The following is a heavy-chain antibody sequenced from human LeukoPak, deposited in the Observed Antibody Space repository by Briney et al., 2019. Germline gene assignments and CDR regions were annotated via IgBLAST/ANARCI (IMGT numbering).Heavy chain of an antibody. CDR1: GGSISSSSYY. CDR2: IYYSGST. D-gene: IGHD3-10*01. J-gene: IGHJ6*03. V-gene: IGHV4-39*07. Sequence: SETLSLTCTVSGGSISSSSYYWGWIRQTPGKGLEWIGSIYYSGSTFYSPSLKSRVTISVDTSKNQFSLKLSSVTAADTAVYYCARDGRAPSAMVRGVINRSPAYYYYYYMDVWGKGTTVTISS. CDR3: ARDGRAPSAMVRGVINRSPAYYYYYYMDV.